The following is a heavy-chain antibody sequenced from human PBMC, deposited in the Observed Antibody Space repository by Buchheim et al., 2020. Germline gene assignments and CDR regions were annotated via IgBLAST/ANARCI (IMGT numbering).Heavy chain of an antibody. CDR1: GFTFSSYA. CDR2: IGSSSGP. CDR3: ARGNFPRY. Sequence: EVQLLESGGGLVQPGGSLRLSCAASGFTFSSYALNWVRQAPGKGLEWVSTIGSSSGPYYADFVKGRITISRDNSKNTMYLQMNSLRAEDTAIYYCARGNFPRYWGQGTL. D-gene: IGHD3-16*02. J-gene: IGHJ4*02. V-gene: IGHV3-23*01.